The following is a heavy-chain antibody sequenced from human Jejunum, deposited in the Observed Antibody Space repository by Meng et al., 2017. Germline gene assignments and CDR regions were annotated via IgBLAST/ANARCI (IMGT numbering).Heavy chain of an antibody. J-gene: IGHJ4*02. Sequence: GGSLRPSCAASGFAFSTHLMSWIRQAPGKGLEWVGNINQDGSEKNYVDSVKGRFTISRDNAKNSLYLQLNSLRAEDTAVYYCARDDPGYRFDYWGQGTLVTVSS. D-gene: IGHD5-18*01. CDR1: GFAFSTHL. V-gene: IGHV3-7*01. CDR3: ARDDPGYRFDY. CDR2: INQDGSEK.